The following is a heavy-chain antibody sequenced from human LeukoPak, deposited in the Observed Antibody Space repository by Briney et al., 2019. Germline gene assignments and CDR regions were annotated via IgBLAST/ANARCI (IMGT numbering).Heavy chain of an antibody. CDR3: ARSTTYYYDSSGDVAFDI. Sequence: PGGSLRLSCAASGFTFSSYSMNWVRQAPGKGLEWVSSISSSSSYIYYADSVKGRFTISRDNAKNSLYLQMNSLRAEHTAVYYCARSTTYYYDSSGDVAFDIWGQGTMVTVSS. V-gene: IGHV3-21*01. J-gene: IGHJ3*02. CDR2: ISSSSSYI. D-gene: IGHD3-22*01. CDR1: GFTFSSYS.